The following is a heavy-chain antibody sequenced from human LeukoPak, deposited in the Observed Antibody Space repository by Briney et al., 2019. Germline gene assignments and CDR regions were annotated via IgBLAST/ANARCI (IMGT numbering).Heavy chain of an antibody. Sequence: SETLSLTCTVSGGSISSSSYYWGWIRQPPGKGLEWIGSIYYSGSTYYNPSLKSRVTISVDTSKNQFSLKLSSVTAADTAVYYCARTGGYYGSGSYFDYWGQGTLVTVSS. D-gene: IGHD3-10*01. CDR2: IYYSGST. V-gene: IGHV4-39*01. CDR1: GGSISSSSYY. CDR3: ARTGGYYGSGSYFDY. J-gene: IGHJ4*02.